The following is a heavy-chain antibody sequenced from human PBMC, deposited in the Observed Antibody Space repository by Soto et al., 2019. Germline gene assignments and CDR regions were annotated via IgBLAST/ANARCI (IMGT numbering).Heavy chain of an antibody. Sequence: SETLSLTCTVSGGSISSGGYYWSWIRQHPGKGLEWIGYIYYSGSTYYNPSLKSRVTISVDTSKNQFSLKLSSVTAADTAVYYCARDLRDYYDSSGSYRPFAAFDIWGQGTMVTVSS. CDR3: ARDLRDYYDSSGSYRPFAAFDI. J-gene: IGHJ3*02. D-gene: IGHD3-22*01. CDR2: IYYSGST. V-gene: IGHV4-31*03. CDR1: GGSISSGGYY.